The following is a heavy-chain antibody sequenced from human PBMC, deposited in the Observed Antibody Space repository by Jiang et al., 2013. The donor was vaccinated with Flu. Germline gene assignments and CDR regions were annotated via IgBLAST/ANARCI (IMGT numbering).Heavy chain of an antibody. J-gene: IGHJ4*02. CDR2: INQDGNRK. V-gene: IGHV3-7*03. D-gene: IGHD6-13*01. CDR3: VRDPAAAPYYDY. Sequence: GLVQPGGSLRLSCAASGFTFSSFWMNWVRQAPGKGLEWVANINQDGNRKNYVDSVKGRFTISRDNSKNSQYLQMNSLTAEDTAVYYCVRDPAAAPYYDYWGQGTLVTVSS. CDR1: GFTFSSFW.